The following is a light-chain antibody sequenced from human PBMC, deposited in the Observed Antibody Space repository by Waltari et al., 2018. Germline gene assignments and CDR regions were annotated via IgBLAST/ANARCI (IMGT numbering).Light chain of an antibody. CDR1: QSVSSN. V-gene: IGKV3-11*01. Sequence: EIVLTQSPATLSLAPGERATLSCSASQSVSSNLACYQQKPAQAPRLLIYDASNRATGIPARFRGSGSGTDFTLPLSSLAPEDFAVYYCQQRSNWPRTFGQGTKVEIK. J-gene: IGKJ1*01. CDR2: DAS. CDR3: QQRSNWPRT.